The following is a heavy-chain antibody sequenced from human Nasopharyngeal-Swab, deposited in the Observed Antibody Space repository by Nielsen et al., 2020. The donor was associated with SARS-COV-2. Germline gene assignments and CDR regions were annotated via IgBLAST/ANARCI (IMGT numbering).Heavy chain of an antibody. Sequence: GGSLRLSCAASGFIFSGSATHWVRQASGKGLEWVGRIGDKDHNYATTYGAAVKGRFTISRDDSKNTAFLQMDSLKTEDTALYYCTTDYYFDYWGQGTLVTVSS. CDR3: TTDYYFDY. CDR1: GFIFSGSA. CDR2: IGDKDHNYAT. V-gene: IGHV3-73*01. J-gene: IGHJ4*02.